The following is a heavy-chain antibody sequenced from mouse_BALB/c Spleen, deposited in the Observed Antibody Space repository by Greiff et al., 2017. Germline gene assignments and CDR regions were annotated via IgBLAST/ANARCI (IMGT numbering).Heavy chain of an antibody. J-gene: IGHJ4*01. Sequence: EVQVVESGGGLVKPGGSLKLSCAASGFTFSDYYMYWVRQTPEKRLEWVATISDGGSYTYYPDSVKGRFTISRDNAKNNLYLQMSSLKSEDTAMYYCARGLLPYAMDYWGQGTSVTVSS. D-gene: IGHD1-1*01. CDR1: GFTFSDYY. V-gene: IGHV5-4*02. CDR2: ISDGGSYT. CDR3: ARGLLPYAMDY.